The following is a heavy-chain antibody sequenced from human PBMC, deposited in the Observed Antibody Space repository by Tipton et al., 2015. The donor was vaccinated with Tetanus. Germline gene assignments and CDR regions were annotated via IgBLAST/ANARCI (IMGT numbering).Heavy chain of an antibody. J-gene: IGHJ5*02. CDR2: IYYSGST. V-gene: IGHV4-59*01. Sequence: TLSLTCEVSGGPIRGYYWSWIRQPPGKQLEWIGWIYYSGSTKYNPSLKSRVTMSVDTSKNQFSLKLRSVTAADTAVYYCARGGSSVGPWGQGTQVSVSS. D-gene: IGHD3-10*01. CDR3: ARGGSSVGP. CDR1: GGPIRGYY.